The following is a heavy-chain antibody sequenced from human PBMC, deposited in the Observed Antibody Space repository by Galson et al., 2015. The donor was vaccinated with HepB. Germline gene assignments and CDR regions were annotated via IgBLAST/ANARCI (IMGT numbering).Heavy chain of an antibody. J-gene: IGHJ6*02. V-gene: IGHV3-21*01. CDR3: ARTLILLRFFDWFSDV. D-gene: IGHD3-9*01. CDR2: IRSRSSDI. Sequence: SLRLSCAASGFTFTTSGMTWVRQAPGKGLEWVSSIRSRSSDIYYADSVKGRFTVSRDSAKNSLYLQMNSLRAEDTAVYYCARTLILLRFFDWFSDVWGQGTTVTVSS. CDR1: GFTFTTSG.